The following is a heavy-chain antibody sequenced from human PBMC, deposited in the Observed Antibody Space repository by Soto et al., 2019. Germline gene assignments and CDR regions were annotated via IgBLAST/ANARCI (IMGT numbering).Heavy chain of an antibody. CDR3: ARGSVVAASFDY. V-gene: IGHV1-3*01. J-gene: IGHJ4*02. CDR2: INAGNGNT. Sequence: GASVKVSCKASGYTFTSYAMHWVRQAPGQRLEWMGWINAGNGNTKYSQKFQGRVTITRDTSASTAHMELSSLRSEDTAVYYCARGSVVAASFDYWGQGTLVTVSS. D-gene: IGHD2-15*01. CDR1: GYTFTSYA.